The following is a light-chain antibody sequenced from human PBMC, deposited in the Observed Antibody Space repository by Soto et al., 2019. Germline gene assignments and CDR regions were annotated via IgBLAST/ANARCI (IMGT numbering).Light chain of an antibody. V-gene: IGLV2-14*01. CDR3: SSYTSSFSLV. J-gene: IGLJ1*01. CDR1: SSDVGGYNY. Sequence: QSALTQPASVSGSPGQSITISCTGTSSDVGGYNYVSWYQQHPGKAPKLMIYDVSNRPSGVSNRFSGSKSGNTASLTISGLQAEDEADYYCSSYTSSFSLVFGTGIKVTVL. CDR2: DVS.